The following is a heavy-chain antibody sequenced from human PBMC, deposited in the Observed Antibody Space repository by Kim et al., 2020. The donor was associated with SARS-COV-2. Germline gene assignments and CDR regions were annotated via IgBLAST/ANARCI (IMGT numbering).Heavy chain of an antibody. D-gene: IGHD2-15*01. Sequence: ASVKVSCKASGYTFTNYGISWVRQAPGQRLEYMGWISAHNGNTNFAPKFQGRVTMTTDTSTSTAYMEMRNLTSDDTAVYYCAREGLVDATTPYFDHCGQG. CDR1: GYTFTNYG. CDR3: AREGLVDATTPYFDH. J-gene: IGHJ4*02. CDR2: ISAHNGNT. V-gene: IGHV1-18*01.